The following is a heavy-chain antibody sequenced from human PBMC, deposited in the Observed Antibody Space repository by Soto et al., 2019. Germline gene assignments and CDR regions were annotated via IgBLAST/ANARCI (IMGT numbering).Heavy chain of an antibody. CDR2: IYYSGST. J-gene: IGHJ4*02. CDR1: GGSVSRGSYY. D-gene: IGHD1-26*01. V-gene: IGHV4-61*01. CDR3: ARVSLGSYLFDY. Sequence: SETLSLTCTVSGGSVSRGSYYWSWIRQPPGKGLEWIGYIYYSGSTNYNPSLKSRVTISVDTSKNQFSLKLSSVTAADTAVYYCARVSLGSYLFDYWGQGTLVTVSS.